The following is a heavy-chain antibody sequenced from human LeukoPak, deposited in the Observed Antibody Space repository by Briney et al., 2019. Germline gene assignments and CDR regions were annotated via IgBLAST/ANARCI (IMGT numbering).Heavy chain of an antibody. J-gene: IGHJ4*02. CDR1: GGSINNYY. V-gene: IGHV4-4*07. Sequence: SETLSLTCTVSGGSINNYYWSWIRQPAGKGLEWIGRIYSSGSTNYNPSLNSRVTISLETSKNQFSLNLSSVTAADTAVYYCARDRPGGSSLDYWGQGILVTVSS. CDR2: IYSSGST. CDR3: ARDRPGGSSLDY. D-gene: IGHD6-13*01.